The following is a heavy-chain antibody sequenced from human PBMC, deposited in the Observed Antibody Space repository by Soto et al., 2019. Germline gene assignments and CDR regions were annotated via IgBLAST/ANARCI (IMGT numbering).Heavy chain of an antibody. J-gene: IGHJ6*02. Sequence: EVQLLESGGGLVQPGGSLRLSCAASGFTFSNYAMSWVRQAPGEGLEWVSGISGSGGSTYYADSVKGRFTISRDNSKNTLYLQMNSLRAEDTAVYYCAKILTVLRCMDVWGQGTTVTVSS. CDR3: AKILTVLRCMDV. CDR2: ISGSGGST. V-gene: IGHV3-23*01. D-gene: IGHD3-3*01. CDR1: GFTFSNYA.